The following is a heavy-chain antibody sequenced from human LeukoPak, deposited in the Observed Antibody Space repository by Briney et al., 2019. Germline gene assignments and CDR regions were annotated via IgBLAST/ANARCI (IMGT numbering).Heavy chain of an antibody. CDR1: GFTFSSYS. J-gene: IGHJ4*02. Sequence: PGGSLRLSCAASGFTFSSYSMNWVRQAPGKGLEWVSYISSSSSTIYYADSVKGRFTISRDNAKNSLYLQMNSLRAEDTAVYYCAKRRPPPKVGASQPEGYYFDYWGQGTLVTVSS. D-gene: IGHD1-26*01. V-gene: IGHV3-48*04. CDR3: AKRRPPPKVGASQPEGYYFDY. CDR2: ISSSSSTI.